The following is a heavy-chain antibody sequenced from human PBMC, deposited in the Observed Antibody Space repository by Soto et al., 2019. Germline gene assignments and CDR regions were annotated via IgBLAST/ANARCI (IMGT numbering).Heavy chain of an antibody. J-gene: IGHJ6*02. CDR2: ISYDGSNK. V-gene: IGHV3-30*18. D-gene: IGHD3-22*01. CDR1: GFTFSSYG. CDR3: AKTLDYYDSSGYYYYGMDV. Sequence: SGGSLRLSCAASGFTFSSYGMHWVRQAPGKGLEWVAVISYDGSNKYYADSVKGRFTISRDNSKNTLYLQMNSLRAEDTAVYYCAKTLDYYDSSGYYYYGMDVCGPGTMVTLSS.